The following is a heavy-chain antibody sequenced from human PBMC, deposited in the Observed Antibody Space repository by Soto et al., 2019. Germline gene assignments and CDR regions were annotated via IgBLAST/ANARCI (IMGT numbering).Heavy chain of an antibody. CDR3: AKALGELSPESYDY. D-gene: IGHD1-7*01. CDR2: NSYDGSNK. Sequence: QVQLVESGGGVVQPGRSLRLSCAASGFSFSSFGMHWVRQAPGKGLEWVAFNSYDGSNKYYADSMKGGFTISRDSSEKTLYLQMNSLRPEDTAVYYCAKALGELSPESYDYWGQGTLVTVSS. V-gene: IGHV3-30*18. J-gene: IGHJ4*02. CDR1: GFSFSSFG.